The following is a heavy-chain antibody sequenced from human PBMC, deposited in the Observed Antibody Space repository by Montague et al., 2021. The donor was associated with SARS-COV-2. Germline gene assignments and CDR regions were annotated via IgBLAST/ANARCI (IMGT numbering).Heavy chain of an antibody. CDR3: ARLEVATANYFDF. D-gene: IGHD5-24*01. CDR2: IYVGDSDA. J-gene: IGHJ4*02. CDR1: GYNFRSYW. V-gene: IGHV5-51*01. Sequence: QSGAEVKKSGESLQISCKASGYNFRSYWIGWVRQMPGKGLEWMGRIYVGDSDARYSPSFQGQVTISADKYINTAYLQLRSLKASDTAMYYCARLEVATANYFDFWGQGTVVTVSS.